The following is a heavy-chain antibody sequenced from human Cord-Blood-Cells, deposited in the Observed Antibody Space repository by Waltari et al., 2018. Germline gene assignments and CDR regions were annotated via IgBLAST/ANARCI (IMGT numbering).Heavy chain of an antibody. J-gene: IGHJ3*02. V-gene: IGHV1-69*12. CDR3: ARDRVLAGWELRAFDI. D-gene: IGHD1-26*01. CDR1: GGTFSSYA. Sequence: QVQLVQSGAEVKKPGSSVKVSCKASGGTFSSYAISWVRQAPGQGLEWMGGCIPSFGTANYAQKLQGRVTITADESTSTAYMELSSLGSEDTAVYYCARDRVLAGWELRAFDIWGQGTMVTVSS. CDR2: CIPSFGTA.